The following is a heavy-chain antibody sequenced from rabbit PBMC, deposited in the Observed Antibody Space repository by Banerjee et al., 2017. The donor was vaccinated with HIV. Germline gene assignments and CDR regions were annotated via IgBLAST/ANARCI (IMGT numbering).Heavy chain of an antibody. Sequence: QEQLEESGGDLVKPEGSLTLTCKASGFDFSSNAMCWVRQAPGKGLEWTGCINTGSGSTYYATWAKGRFTISKTSSTTVTLQMTSLTAADTATYFCARDLAGVIGWNFNLWGQGTLVTVS. D-gene: IGHD4-1*01. V-gene: IGHV1S45*01. J-gene: IGHJ4*01. CDR3: ARDLAGVIGWNFNL. CDR2: INTGSGST. CDR1: GFDFSSNA.